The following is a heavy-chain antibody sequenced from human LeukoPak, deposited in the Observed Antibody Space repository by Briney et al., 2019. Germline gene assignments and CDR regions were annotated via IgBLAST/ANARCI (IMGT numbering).Heavy chain of an antibody. V-gene: IGHV5-51*01. D-gene: IGHD3-22*01. CDR2: IYPGDSDT. Sequence: GESLKISCKGSGYSFTSYWIGWVRQMPGKGLEWMGIIYPGDSDTRYSPSFQGQVTISADKSISTAYLQWSSLKASDTAMYYCARPYYDSSGYSHGTEDAFDIWGQGTMVTVSS. CDR1: GYSFTSYW. J-gene: IGHJ3*02. CDR3: ARPYYDSSGYSHGTEDAFDI.